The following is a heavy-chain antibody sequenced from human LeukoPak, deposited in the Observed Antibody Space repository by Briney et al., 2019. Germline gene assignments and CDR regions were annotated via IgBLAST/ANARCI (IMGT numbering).Heavy chain of an antibody. Sequence: GGSLRLSCAASGFTFSDYYMSWIRQAPGKGLEWVSYISSSGSTIYYADSVKGRFTISRDNAKNSLYLQMNSLRAEDTAVYYCARLYSSSWYGTQAFDCWGQGTLVTVSS. V-gene: IGHV3-11*04. J-gene: IGHJ4*02. CDR2: ISSSGSTI. CDR1: GFTFSDYY. CDR3: ARLYSSSWYGTQAFDC. D-gene: IGHD6-13*01.